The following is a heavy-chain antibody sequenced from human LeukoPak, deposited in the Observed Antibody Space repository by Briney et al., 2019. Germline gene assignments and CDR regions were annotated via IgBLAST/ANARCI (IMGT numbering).Heavy chain of an antibody. J-gene: IGHJ4*02. CDR1: GSTFSSHT. Sequence: PGGSLRLSCAASGSTFSSHTMNWVRQAPGKGREWISYISNTGSVIYYADSVKGRFTISRDNAKNSLYLQINSLRVEDTAIYYCTKFSLRGTYSFDHWGQGTLVIVSS. V-gene: IGHV3-48*04. CDR3: TKFSLRGTYSFDH. CDR2: ISNTGSVI. D-gene: IGHD1-26*01.